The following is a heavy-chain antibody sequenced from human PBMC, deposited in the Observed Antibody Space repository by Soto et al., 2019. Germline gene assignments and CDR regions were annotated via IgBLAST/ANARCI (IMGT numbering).Heavy chain of an antibody. Sequence: QVQLVPSGAEVKKPGASVTVSCKASGYTCSNYGISCVRPAPGQGREWMGWISAYNGNTKYAQKRQGRVTMTTDKSTSTAYMELRGLRSDDTSVYFCARDSPPVDYWCKGTLVTVS. J-gene: IGHJ4*02. CDR1: GYTCSNYG. CDR3: ARDSPPVDY. V-gene: IGHV1-18*01. CDR2: ISAYNGNT.